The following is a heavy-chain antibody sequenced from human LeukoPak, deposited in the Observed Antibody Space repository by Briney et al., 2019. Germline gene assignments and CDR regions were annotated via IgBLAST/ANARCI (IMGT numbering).Heavy chain of an antibody. D-gene: IGHD2-21*02. V-gene: IGHV3-11*01. CDR3: AVTRSYYFDY. J-gene: IGHJ4*02. CDR2: IGSSSSTI. Sequence: PGGSLRLSCAASGFTFSDYYMSWIRQAPGKGLERVSYIGSSSSTIYYADSVKGRFTISRDNAKNSLYLQMNSLRAEDRAVYYCAVTRSYYFDYWGQGTLVTVSS. CDR1: GFTFSDYY.